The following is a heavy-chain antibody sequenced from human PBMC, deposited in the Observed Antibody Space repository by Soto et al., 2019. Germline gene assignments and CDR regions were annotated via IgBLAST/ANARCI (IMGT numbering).Heavy chain of an antibody. CDR2: IYYSGST. Sequence: QVQLQESGPGLVKPSQTLSLTCTVSGGSISTGGYYWTXIRQHPGKGLEWIGYIYYSGSTYYNPSXXXXXXXXXXXXXXXXXXXXXXXXXXXXXXXXXXXGLSVTLFDNWGQGTLVTVSS. D-gene: IGHD4-17*01. J-gene: IGHJ4*02. CDR3: XXGLSVTLFDN. V-gene: IGHV4-31*01. CDR1: GGSISTGGYY.